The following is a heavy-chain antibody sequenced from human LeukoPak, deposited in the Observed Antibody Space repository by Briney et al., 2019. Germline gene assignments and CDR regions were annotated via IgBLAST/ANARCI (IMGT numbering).Heavy chain of an antibody. D-gene: IGHD2-15*01. CDR3: ASFYCSGGSCYQYFSYYYMDV. Sequence: SETLSLTCTVSGDPISSSNCYWGWIRQPPGKGLEWIGSIYFSGGTYYNASLKSRVTISVDTSKNQFSLKLNSVTAADTAVYYCASFYCSGGSCYQYFSYYYMDVWGKGTTVTISS. CDR1: GDPISSSNCY. CDR2: IYFSGGT. V-gene: IGHV4-39*01. J-gene: IGHJ6*03.